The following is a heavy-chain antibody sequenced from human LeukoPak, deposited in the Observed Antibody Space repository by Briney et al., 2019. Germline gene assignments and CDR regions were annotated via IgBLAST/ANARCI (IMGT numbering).Heavy chain of an antibody. CDR2: IYSSGST. Sequence: SETLSLTCTVSGGSISSGGYYWSWIRQHPGKGLEWIGYIYSSGSTYYNPSLKSRVTISMDTSQNQFSLKLSSVTAADTAVYYCARLVAYQLPFYYWGQGTLVTVSS. CDR3: ARLVAYQLPFYY. J-gene: IGHJ4*02. V-gene: IGHV4-31*03. CDR1: GGSISSGGYY. D-gene: IGHD1-1*01.